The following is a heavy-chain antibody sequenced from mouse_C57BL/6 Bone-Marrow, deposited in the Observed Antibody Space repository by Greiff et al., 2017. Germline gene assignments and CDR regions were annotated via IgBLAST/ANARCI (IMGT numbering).Heavy chain of an antibody. CDR2: IHPNSGST. J-gene: IGHJ3*01. V-gene: IGHV1-64*01. CDR3: ARVGLAY. Sequence: QVQLKQPGAELVKPGASVKLSCKASGYTFNSYWMHWVKQRPGQGLEWIGMIHPNSGSTNYNEKFKSKATLTVDKSSSTAYLQLTSLTSEDAAVDYCARVGLAYWGQGTLVTVSA. CDR1: GYTFNSYW.